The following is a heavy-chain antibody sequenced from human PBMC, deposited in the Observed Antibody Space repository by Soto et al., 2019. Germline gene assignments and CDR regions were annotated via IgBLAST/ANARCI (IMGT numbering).Heavy chain of an antibody. CDR3: AKAWGESYPGSRVFEY. CDR2: ITCSGGDT. CDR1: GFTFGSYA. J-gene: IGHJ4*02. D-gene: IGHD3-10*01. V-gene: IGHV3-23*01. Sequence: GGSLRLSCAASGFTFGSYAMTWVRQAPGKGLEWVSVITCSGGDTLYADSVRGRFSISRDNYKNTLYLQMNSLRAEDAAIYYCAKAWGESYPGSRVFEYWGQGTRVTAPQ.